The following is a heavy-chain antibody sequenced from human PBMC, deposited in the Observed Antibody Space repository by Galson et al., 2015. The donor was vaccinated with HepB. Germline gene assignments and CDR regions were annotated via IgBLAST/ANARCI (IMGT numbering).Heavy chain of an antibody. CDR3: AKERLTCSGGSCYPSGGYYHYYYGMDV. Sequence: SLRLSCAASGFTFSSYAMHWVRQAPGKGLEWVAVISYDGSNKFYADSVKGRFTISRDNSKNTLYLQMNSLRAEDTAVYYCAKERLTCSGGSCYPSGGYYHYYYGMDVWGQGTTVTVSS. J-gene: IGHJ6*02. CDR1: GFTFSSYA. D-gene: IGHD2-15*01. V-gene: IGHV3-30*04. CDR2: ISYDGSNK.